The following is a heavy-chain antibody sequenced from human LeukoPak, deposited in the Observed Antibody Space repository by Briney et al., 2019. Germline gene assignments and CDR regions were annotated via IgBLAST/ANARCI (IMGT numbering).Heavy chain of an antibody. Sequence: GGSLRLSCAASGFTFSSYTMAWVRQAPGKGLECVSSLSFGGGTVYYADSVKGRFTISRDTSKNTLYLQMNSLRAEDTAIYYCAKEVVPGTSRSFDYWGQGTLVTVSS. CDR3: AKEVVPGTSRSFDY. CDR1: GFTFSSYT. D-gene: IGHD2-2*01. V-gene: IGHV3-23*01. CDR2: LSFGGGTV. J-gene: IGHJ4*02.